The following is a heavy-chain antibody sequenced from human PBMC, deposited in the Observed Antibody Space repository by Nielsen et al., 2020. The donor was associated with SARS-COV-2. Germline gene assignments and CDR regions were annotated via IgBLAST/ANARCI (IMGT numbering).Heavy chain of an antibody. CDR3: ARDRGSYYGADAFDI. J-gene: IGHJ3*02. CDR2: ISSSSSYI. D-gene: IGHD1-26*01. Sequence: GGSLRLSCAASGFTFSSYSMNWVRQAPGKGLEWVSSISSSSSYIYYADSVKGRFTISRDNAKNSLYLQMNILRAEDTAVYYCARDRGSYYGADAFDIWGQGTMVTVSS. CDR1: GFTFSSYS. V-gene: IGHV3-21*01.